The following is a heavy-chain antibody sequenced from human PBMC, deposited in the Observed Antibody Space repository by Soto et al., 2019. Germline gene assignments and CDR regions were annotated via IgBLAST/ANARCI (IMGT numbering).Heavy chain of an antibody. J-gene: IGHJ6*02. D-gene: IGHD6-13*01. CDR2: IVVGSGST. V-gene: IGHV1-58*01. Sequence: SVKVSCKTSGLIFSSSAVQWVRQARGQRLEWIGWIVVGSGSTNYNPSLKSRVTISVDTSKNQFSLKLSSVTAADTAVYYCARDHSSIAAAGTVYYYYGMDVWGQGTTVTVSS. CDR3: ARDHSSIAAAGTVYYYYGMDV. CDR1: GLIFSSSA.